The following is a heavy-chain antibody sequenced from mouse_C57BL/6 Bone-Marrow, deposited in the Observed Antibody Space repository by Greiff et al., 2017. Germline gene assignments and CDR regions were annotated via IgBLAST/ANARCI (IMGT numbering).Heavy chain of an antibody. CDR1: GYSFTDYN. D-gene: IGHD2-4*01. V-gene: IGHV1-39*01. CDR3: TRGYDYDYAMDY. CDR2: INPNYGTT. Sequence: EVQLQESGPELVKPGASVKISCKASGYSFTDYNMNWVKQSNGKSLEWIGVINPNYGTTSYNQKFKGKATLTVDQSSSTAYMQLNSLTSEDSAVYCCTRGYDYDYAMDYWGQGTSVTVSS. J-gene: IGHJ4*01.